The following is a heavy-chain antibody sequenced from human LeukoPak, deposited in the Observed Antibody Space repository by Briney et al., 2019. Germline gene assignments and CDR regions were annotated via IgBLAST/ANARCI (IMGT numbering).Heavy chain of an antibody. J-gene: IGHJ6*03. Sequence: GGSLRLSCAASGFTFSSYAMSWVRQPPAKGLEWVSAISDSCGSTYYADSVKGRLTISRENSKNTLYLQMNSLRAEDTAVYYCARAKVYYYMDVWGKGTTVTVSS. CDR1: GFTFSSYA. CDR3: ARAKVYYYMDV. V-gene: IGHV3-23*01. CDR2: ISDSCGST.